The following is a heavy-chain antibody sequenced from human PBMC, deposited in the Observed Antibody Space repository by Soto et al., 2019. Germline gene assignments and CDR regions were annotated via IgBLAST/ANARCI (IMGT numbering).Heavy chain of an antibody. V-gene: IGHV3-23*01. CDR1: GFTFINFA. Sequence: GGSLRLSCAASGFTFINFAMSWVRQAPGKGLEWVSALSGSGGSTYYADSVKGRFTISRDNSKNTLYLQMNSLRAEDTAVYYCLKVPRRYIYGMDVWGQGTTVTVSS. CDR3: LKVPRRYIYGMDV. CDR2: LSGSGGST. D-gene: IGHD1-1*01. J-gene: IGHJ6*02.